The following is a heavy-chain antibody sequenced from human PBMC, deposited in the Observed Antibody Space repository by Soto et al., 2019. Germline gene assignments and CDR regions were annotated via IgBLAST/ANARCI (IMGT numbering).Heavy chain of an antibody. CDR1: GGSISSYY. D-gene: IGHD3-16*01. V-gene: IGHV4-59*01. Sequence: QVQLQESGPGLVKPSETLSLTCTVSGGSISSYYWSWIRQPPGKGLEWIGYIYYSGSTNYNPSLKSRVTISVDTSKNQFSLKLSSVTAVDTAVYYCARGWGYYFDYWGQGTLVTVSS. J-gene: IGHJ4*02. CDR3: ARGWGYYFDY. CDR2: IYYSGST.